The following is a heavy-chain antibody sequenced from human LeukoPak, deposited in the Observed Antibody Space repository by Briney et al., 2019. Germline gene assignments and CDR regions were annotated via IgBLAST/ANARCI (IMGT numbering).Heavy chain of an antibody. V-gene: IGHV3-74*01. Sequence: GGSLRLSCAASGFTFSSYWMHWVRQAPGKGLVWVSRINSDGSSTSYADSVKGRFTISRDNAKNTLYLQMNSLRAEDTAVYYCANPPGPVAWLANIADPDGDYWGQGTLVTVSS. J-gene: IGHJ4*02. CDR1: GFTFSSYW. D-gene: IGHD6-13*01. CDR3: ANPPGPVAWLANIADPDGDY. CDR2: INSDGSST.